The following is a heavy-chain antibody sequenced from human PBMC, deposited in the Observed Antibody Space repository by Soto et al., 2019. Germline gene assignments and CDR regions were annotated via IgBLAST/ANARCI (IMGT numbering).Heavy chain of an antibody. CDR3: ARDQDVSNYHGMDV. D-gene: IGHD3-22*01. V-gene: IGHV1-69*13. CDR2: IIPIFGTA. J-gene: IGHJ6*02. Sequence: SVKVSCKASGGSFSSYAISWVRQAPGQGLEWMGGIIPIFGTANYAQKFQGRVTITADESTSTAYMELSSLRSEDTAVYYCARDQDVSNYHGMDVWGQGTTVTVSS. CDR1: GGSFSSYA.